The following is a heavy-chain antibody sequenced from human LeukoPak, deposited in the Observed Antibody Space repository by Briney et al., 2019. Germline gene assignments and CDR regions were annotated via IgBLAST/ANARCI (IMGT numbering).Heavy chain of an antibody. Sequence: GGSLRLSCAVSGFSFRDYAMSCVRQAPGKGLEWVSAITGPGQGTFYADSVKGRFTISRCNSKDILFLQMNSLRAEDTAVYYCAKRIYGWYQIDYWGQGTLVTVSS. D-gene: IGHD6-19*01. CDR2: ITGPGQGT. J-gene: IGHJ4*02. CDR1: GFSFRDYA. V-gene: IGHV3-23*01. CDR3: AKRIYGWYQIDY.